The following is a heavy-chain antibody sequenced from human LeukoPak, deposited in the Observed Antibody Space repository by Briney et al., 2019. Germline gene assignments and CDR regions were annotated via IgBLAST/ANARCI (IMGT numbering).Heavy chain of an antibody. D-gene: IGHD3-9*01. CDR3: ARVRRYYDILTAYITHRRGYYYYGMDV. CDR1: GYTFTSYD. J-gene: IGHJ6*02. CDR2: MNPNSGNT. V-gene: IGHV1-8*01. Sequence: PGASVKVSCKASGYTFTSYDINWVRQATGQGLEWMGWMNPNSGNTGYARKFQGRVTMTRNTSISTAYMELSSLRSEDTAVYYRARVRRYYDILTAYITHRRGYYYYGMDVWGQGTTVTVSS.